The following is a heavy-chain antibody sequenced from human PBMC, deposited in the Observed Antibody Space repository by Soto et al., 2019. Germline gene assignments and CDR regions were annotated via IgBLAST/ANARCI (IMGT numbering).Heavy chain of an antibody. Sequence: WETLSLTCAVYGGSFSGYYWSWIRQPPGKGLEWIGEINHSGSTNYNPSLKSRVTISVDTSKNQFSLKLSSVTAADTAVYYCARERLYYYDSSGSFDYWGQGTLVTVSS. CDR1: GGSFSGYY. D-gene: IGHD3-22*01. V-gene: IGHV4-34*01. CDR2: INHSGST. CDR3: ARERLYYYDSSGSFDY. J-gene: IGHJ4*02.